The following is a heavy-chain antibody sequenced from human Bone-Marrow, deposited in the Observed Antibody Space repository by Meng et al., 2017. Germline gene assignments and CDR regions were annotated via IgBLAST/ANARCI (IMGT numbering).Heavy chain of an antibody. V-gene: IGHV4-39*01. CDR1: GGSISSSSFY. D-gene: IGHD3-10*01. J-gene: IGHJ5*02. CDR3: ARCYYGSGQEGNWFDP. CDR2: TYYSGST. Sequence: QLQLQESGPGLVKPSETLSLTCTVPGGSISSSSFYWGWIRQPPGKGLEWIGSTYYSGSTYYNPSLKSRVTISVDTSKNQFSLKLSPVTAADTAVYYCARCYYGSGQEGNWFDPWGQGTLVTVSS.